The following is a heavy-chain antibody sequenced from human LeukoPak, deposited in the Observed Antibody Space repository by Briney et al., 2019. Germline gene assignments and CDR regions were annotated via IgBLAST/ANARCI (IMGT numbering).Heavy chain of an antibody. J-gene: IGHJ3*02. CDR1: GFIFSDYF. CDR3: ARGGGYAFDI. Sequence: PGGSLRLSCADSGFIFSDYFISWVRQAPGKGLEWLSYVSTTGSHTNYADSVKGRFTISRDNVKKSLYLQMNSLRPDDTAVYYCARGGGYAFDIWGQGTVVTVSS. V-gene: IGHV3-11*05. CDR2: VSTTGSHT. D-gene: IGHD6-25*01.